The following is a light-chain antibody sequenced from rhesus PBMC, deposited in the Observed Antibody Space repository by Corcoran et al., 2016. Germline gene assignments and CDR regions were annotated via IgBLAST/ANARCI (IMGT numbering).Light chain of an antibody. Sequence: EIVMTQSPATLSLSPGERATLSCRASQSVSSSLAWYQQKPGQAPRLLIYGASRRATGIPDRFSGNGSGTEFTLTLSSLEPEDFAVYYCQQYSNWPLTFGGGTKVEIK. J-gene: IGKJ4*01. CDR2: GAS. V-gene: IGKV3-42*03. CDR3: QQYSNWPLT. CDR1: QSVSSS.